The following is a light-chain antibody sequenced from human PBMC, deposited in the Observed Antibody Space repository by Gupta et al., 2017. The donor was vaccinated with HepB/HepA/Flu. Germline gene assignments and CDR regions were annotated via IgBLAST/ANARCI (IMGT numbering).Light chain of an antibody. J-gene: IGLJ3*02. CDR3: LLFYSGPRV. Sequence: QAVVTQEPSLTVSPGGTVTLTCGSSTGAVTSGHFPYWFQQKAGQDHRTLIYDTTNKQSWTPARFSGSLLGGKAALTLSGAEPEDEDEYYCLLFYSGPRVFGGGTKLTVL. CDR1: TGAVTSGHF. V-gene: IGLV7-46*01. CDR2: DTT.